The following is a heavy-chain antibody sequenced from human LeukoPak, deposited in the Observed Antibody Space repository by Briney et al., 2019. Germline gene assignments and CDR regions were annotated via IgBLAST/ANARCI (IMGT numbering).Heavy chain of an antibody. D-gene: IGHD2-8*01. J-gene: IGHJ6*03. CDR3: TREACNGVCSYYYYYYYMDV. Sequence: GGSLRLSCAASGFTFSSYGMSWVRQAPGKGLEWVSAISGSGGSTYYADSVKGRFTISRDNSKNTLYLQMNSLRAEDTAVYYCTREACNGVCSYYYYYYYMDVWGKGTTVTVSS. V-gene: IGHV3-23*01. CDR2: ISGSGGST. CDR1: GFTFSSYG.